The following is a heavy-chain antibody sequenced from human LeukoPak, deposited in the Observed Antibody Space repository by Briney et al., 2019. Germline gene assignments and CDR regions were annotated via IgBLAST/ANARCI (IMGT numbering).Heavy chain of an antibody. J-gene: IGHJ1*01. CDR3: AKSHPPTVTTEEGEYLQH. CDR1: GFTFSSFG. V-gene: IGHV3-30*18. D-gene: IGHD4-17*01. CDR2: IPFDGGNQ. Sequence: PGRSLRPSWAASGFTFSSFGMHGVRQAPGQGLDWVPVIPFDGGNQYYADSVKGRFTIYRGNFKNTVYLQMNSLRAEETAVYYCAKSHPPTVTTEEGEYLQHWGQGTLVTVSS.